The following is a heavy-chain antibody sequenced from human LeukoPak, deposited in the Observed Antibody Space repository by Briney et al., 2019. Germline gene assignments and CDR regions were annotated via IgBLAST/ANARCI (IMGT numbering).Heavy chain of an antibody. CDR1: GYTFTSYG. J-gene: IGHJ4*02. V-gene: IGHV1-18*01. CDR2: ISAYNGNT. CDR3: AREKRAMVRGVISYFDY. Sequence: ASVKVSCKASGYTFTSYGISWVRQAPGQGLEWMGWISAYNGNTNYAQKLQGRVTMTTDTSTSTAYMELRSLRSDDTAVYYCAREKRAMVRGVISYFDYWGQGTLVTVSS. D-gene: IGHD3-10*01.